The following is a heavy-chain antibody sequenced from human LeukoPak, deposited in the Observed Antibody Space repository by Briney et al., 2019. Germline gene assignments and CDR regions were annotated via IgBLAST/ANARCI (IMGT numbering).Heavy chain of an antibody. CDR3: AKLGFLTGSFDF. CDR1: GFSFSTYV. V-gene: IGHV3-23*01. J-gene: IGHJ4*02. Sequence: GGSLRLSCAGSGFSFSTYVLSWVRQAPGKGLEWVSSLSHSGGSAYYTDSVKGRFTISRDNSKNTLYLHMNILRVGDTAVYFCAKLGFLTGSFDFWGQGTLVSVSS. CDR2: LSHSGGSA. D-gene: IGHD3-9*01.